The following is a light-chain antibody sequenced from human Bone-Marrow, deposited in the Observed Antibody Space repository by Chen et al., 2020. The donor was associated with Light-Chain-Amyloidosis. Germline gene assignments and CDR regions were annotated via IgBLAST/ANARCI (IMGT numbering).Light chain of an antibody. CDR2: RDT. Sequence: SYELTQPPSVSVSPEQTARITCSGDDLPTKYAYWYQQKPGQAPGLVIHRDTERPSGISERFSGSSSGTTATLTISGVQAEDEADYHCQSADSSGTYEVIFGGGTKLTVL. V-gene: IGLV3-25*03. CDR1: DLPTKY. J-gene: IGLJ2*01. CDR3: QSADSSGTYEVI.